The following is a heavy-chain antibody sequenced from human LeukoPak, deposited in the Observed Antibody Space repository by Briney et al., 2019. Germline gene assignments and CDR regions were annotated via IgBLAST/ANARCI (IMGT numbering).Heavy chain of an antibody. V-gene: IGHV3-74*01. J-gene: IGHJ4*02. D-gene: IGHD3-22*01. CDR1: GFTFSSYW. CDR3: ARESYYDSSGYYYFDY. CDR2: INSDGSTI. Sequence: PGGSLRLSCAASGFTFSSYWVHWVRQAPGKGLEWVARINSDGSTINHADSVRGRFTISRDNAENTLYLQMSSLRAEDTAVYYCARESYYDSSGYYYFDYWGQGTLVTVSS.